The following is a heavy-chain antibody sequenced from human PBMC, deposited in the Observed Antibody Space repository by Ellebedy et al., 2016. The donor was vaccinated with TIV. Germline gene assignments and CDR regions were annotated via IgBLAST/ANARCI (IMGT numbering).Heavy chain of an antibody. CDR1: GGSISSGGYY. V-gene: IGHV4-61*02. CDR3: ARGLEH. CDR2: IYSTGST. Sequence: SETLSLXXTVSGGSISSGGYYWSWIRQPAGKGLEWIGRIYSTGSTNYNPSLRSRVTMSVDTSKNQFSLNLNSMTAADTAVYYCARGLEHWGQGTLVTVSS. J-gene: IGHJ4*02.